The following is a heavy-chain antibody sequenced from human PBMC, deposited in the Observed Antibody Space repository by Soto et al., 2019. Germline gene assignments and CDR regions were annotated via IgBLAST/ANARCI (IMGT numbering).Heavy chain of an antibody. CDR2: IYDSGSP. V-gene: IGHV4-59*01. Sequence: XETLSLTCTISGGSISVYYWSWIRQPPGQALEWIGYIYDSGSPYYNPSLRSRVIISADTSKNQISLKLTSATAADTAVYYCARGVGSSPPRYWGRGTLVTVSS. D-gene: IGHD1-26*01. CDR1: GGSISVYY. J-gene: IGHJ4*02. CDR3: ARGVGSSPPRY.